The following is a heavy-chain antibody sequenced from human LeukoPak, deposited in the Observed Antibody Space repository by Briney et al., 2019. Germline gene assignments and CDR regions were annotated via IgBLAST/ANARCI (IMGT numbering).Heavy chain of an antibody. J-gene: IGHJ3*02. D-gene: IGHD2-21*02. V-gene: IGHV3-30-3*01. CDR2: IASDGSHT. CDR1: GFTFSNYF. CDR3: ARERQDTVIHSGAFDI. Sequence: PGGSLRLSCAASGFTFSNYFMHWVRQAPGKGLEWLADIASDGSHTFYVESVKGRFTISRDNSKNTLYLQMNSLGPEDTAVYFCARERQDTVIHSGAFDIWGQGTMVTVSS.